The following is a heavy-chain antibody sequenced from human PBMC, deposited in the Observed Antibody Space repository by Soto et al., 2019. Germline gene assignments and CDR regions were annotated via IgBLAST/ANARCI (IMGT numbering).Heavy chain of an antibody. CDR3: ARVSTRPLGRLDF. V-gene: IGHV4-59*01. D-gene: IGHD3-16*01. Sequence: SETLSLTCTVSGGSISGYYWSWIRQSPGKGLDWIGYIYYNGRANYNPSLKSRVTIPVDTSKNQFSLKLTSVTAADTAVYYCARVSTRPLGRLDFWGQGTLVTVSS. J-gene: IGHJ4*02. CDR1: GGSISGYY. CDR2: IYYNGRA.